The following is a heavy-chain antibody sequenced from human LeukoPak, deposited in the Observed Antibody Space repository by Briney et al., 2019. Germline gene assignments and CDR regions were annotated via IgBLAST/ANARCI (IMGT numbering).Heavy chain of an antibody. V-gene: IGHV3-30-3*01. CDR1: GFTFSSYA. D-gene: IGHD3-3*01. Sequence: GGSLRLSCAASGFTFSSYAMHWVRQAPGKGLEWVAVISYDGSNKYYADSVKGRFIISRDNSKNTLYLQMNSLRAEDTAVYYCARDTRYYDFWSGYQDAFDIWGQGTMVTVSS. CDR3: ARDTRYYDFWSGYQDAFDI. J-gene: IGHJ3*02. CDR2: ISYDGSNK.